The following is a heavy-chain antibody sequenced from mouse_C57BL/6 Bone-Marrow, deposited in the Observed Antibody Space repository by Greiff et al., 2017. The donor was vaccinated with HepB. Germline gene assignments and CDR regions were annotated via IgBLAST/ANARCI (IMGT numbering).Heavy chain of an antibody. Sequence: QVQLQQSGPGLVAPSQSLSITCTVSGFSLTSYAISWVRQPPGKGLEWLGVIWTGGGTNYNSALKSRLSISKDNSKSQVFLKMNSLQTDDTARYYCARSYYYGSSSYWYFDVWGTGTTVTVSS. D-gene: IGHD1-1*01. J-gene: IGHJ1*03. CDR3: ARSYYYGSSSYWYFDV. V-gene: IGHV2-9-1*01. CDR1: GFSLTSYA. CDR2: IWTGGGT.